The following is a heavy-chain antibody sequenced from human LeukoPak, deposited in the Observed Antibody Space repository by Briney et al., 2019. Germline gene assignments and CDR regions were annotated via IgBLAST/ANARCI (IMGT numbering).Heavy chain of an antibody. CDR1: GGSISSGSYY. J-gene: IGHJ2*01. CDR3: ARGWRNWYFDL. CDR2: IYTSGST. Sequence: SETLSLACTVSGGSISSGSYYWSWIRQPAGKGLEWIGRIYTSGSTNYNPSLKSRVTISVDTSKNQFSLKLSSVTAADTAVYYCARGWRNWYFDLWGRGTLVTVSS. D-gene: IGHD3-3*01. V-gene: IGHV4-61*02.